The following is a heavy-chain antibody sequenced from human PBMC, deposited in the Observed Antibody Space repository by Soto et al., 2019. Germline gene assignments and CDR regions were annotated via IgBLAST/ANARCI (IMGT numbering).Heavy chain of an antibody. CDR3: ARGEMYSSGWYADWFDP. CDR2: ISSSSSTI. Sequence: EVQLVESGGGLVQPGGSLRLSCAASGFTFSSYSMNWVRQAPGKVLEWVSYISSSSSTIYYADSVKGRFTISRDNAKNSLYMQMNSLRDEDTAVYYCARGEMYSSGWYADWFDPWGQGTLVTVSS. D-gene: IGHD6-19*01. CDR1: GFTFSSYS. V-gene: IGHV3-48*02. J-gene: IGHJ5*02.